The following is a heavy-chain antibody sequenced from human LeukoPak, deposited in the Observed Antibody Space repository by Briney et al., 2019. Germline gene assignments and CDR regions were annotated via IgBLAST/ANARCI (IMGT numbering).Heavy chain of an antibody. CDR2: ISYDGSNK. V-gene: IGHV3-30*18. Sequence: GRSLRLSCAASGFTFSSYGMHWVRQAPGKGLEWVAVISYDGSNKYYADSVKGRFTTSRDNSKNTLYLQMNSLRAEDTAVYYCAKDTTWQLVGLHYYGMDVWGQGTTVTVSS. CDR1: GFTFSSYG. D-gene: IGHD6-13*01. CDR3: AKDTTWQLVGLHYYGMDV. J-gene: IGHJ6*02.